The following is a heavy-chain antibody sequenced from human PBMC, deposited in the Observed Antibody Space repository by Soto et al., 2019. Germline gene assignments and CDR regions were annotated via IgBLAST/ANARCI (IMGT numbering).Heavy chain of an antibody. CDR3: ARPRHNWNPTTSDYYYYYGMDV. CDR1: GGTFSSYA. V-gene: IGHV1-69*01. Sequence: QVQLVQSGAEVKKPGSSVKVSCKASGGTFSSYAISWVRQAPGQGLEWMGGIIPIFGTANYAQKFQGRVTITADESTSTAYMELSSLRSEDTAVYYCARPRHNWNPTTSDYYYYYGMDVWGQGTTVTVS. CDR2: IIPIFGTA. D-gene: IGHD1-20*01. J-gene: IGHJ6*02.